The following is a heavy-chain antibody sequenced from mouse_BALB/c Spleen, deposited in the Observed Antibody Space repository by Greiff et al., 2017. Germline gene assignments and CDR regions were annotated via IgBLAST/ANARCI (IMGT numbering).Heavy chain of an antibody. Sequence: EVQLQQSGAELVKPGASVKLSCTASGFNIKDTYMHWVKQRPEQGLEWIGRIDPANGNTKYDPKFQGKATITADTSSNTAYLQLSSLTSEDTAVYYCARVLYYYAMDYWGQGTSVTVSS. CDR2: IDPANGNT. J-gene: IGHJ4*01. V-gene: IGHV14-3*02. CDR3: ARVLYYYAMDY. CDR1: GFNIKDTY.